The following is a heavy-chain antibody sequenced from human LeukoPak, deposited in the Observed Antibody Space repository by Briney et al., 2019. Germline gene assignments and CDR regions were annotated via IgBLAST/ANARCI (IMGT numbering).Heavy chain of an antibody. CDR1: GFTFSSYS. CDR3: ANTPIVPLDY. V-gene: IGHV3-21*04. J-gene: IGHJ4*02. CDR2: ISSSSSYI. D-gene: IGHD2-15*01. Sequence: GGSLRLSCAASGFTFSSYSMNWVRQAPGKGLEWVSSISSSSSYIYYADSVKGRFTISRDNSKNTLYLQMNSLRAEDTAVYYCANTPIVPLDYWGQGTLVTVSS.